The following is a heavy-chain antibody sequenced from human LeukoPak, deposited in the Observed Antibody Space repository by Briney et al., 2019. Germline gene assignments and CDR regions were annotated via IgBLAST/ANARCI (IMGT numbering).Heavy chain of an antibody. V-gene: IGHV3-48*02. D-gene: IGHD3-22*01. J-gene: IGHJ4*02. CDR1: GFTFSSYS. CDR2: ISSSSSSI. Sequence: PGGSLRLSCAASGFTFSSYSMNWVRQAPGKGLEWVSYISSSSSSIYYADSVKGRFTISRGNAKNSLYLQMSSLRDEDTAVYYCARDSIYYDSSGTFDYWGQGTLVTVSS. CDR3: ARDSIYYDSSGTFDY.